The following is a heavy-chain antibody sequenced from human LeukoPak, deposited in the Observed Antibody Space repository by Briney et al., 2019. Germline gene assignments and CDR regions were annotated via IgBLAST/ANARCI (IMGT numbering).Heavy chain of an antibody. CDR1: GFTFSDYN. CDR2: ISSSGRTI. D-gene: IGHD1-1*01. Sequence: KSGGSLRLSCAASGFTFSDYNMHWIRQAPRKGLEWVSYISSSGRTIHYADSVKGRFTISRDNAKNSLYLQMNSLRAEDTAVYYCTRSSGHTYGNYYYYYMDVWGKGTTVTISS. J-gene: IGHJ6*03. V-gene: IGHV3-11*01. CDR3: TRSSGHTYGNYYYYYMDV.